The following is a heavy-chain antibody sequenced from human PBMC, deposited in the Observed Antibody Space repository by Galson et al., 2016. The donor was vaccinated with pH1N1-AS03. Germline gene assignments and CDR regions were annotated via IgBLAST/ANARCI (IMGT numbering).Heavy chain of an antibody. Sequence: SVKVSCKASGYTFASYNINWVRQAPGQGLEWMGWISPYNGNTKYAQKFQDRVTMTTDTSTSTAYMEVRSLRSDDTAMYYCAIPGYSSSYYADYFGMDLWGQGTTVTVSS. V-gene: IGHV1-18*01. D-gene: IGHD6-13*01. CDR3: AIPGYSSSYYADYFGMDL. CDR1: GYTFASYN. CDR2: ISPYNGNT. J-gene: IGHJ6*02.